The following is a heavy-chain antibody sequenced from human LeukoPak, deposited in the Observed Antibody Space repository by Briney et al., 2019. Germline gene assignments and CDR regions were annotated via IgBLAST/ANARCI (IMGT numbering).Heavy chain of an antibody. V-gene: IGHV4-30-4*01. CDR3: ARFESGYQPCGFDY. Sequence: SETLSLTCTVSGGSISSGDYYWSWIRQPPGKGLEWIGYIYYSGSTYYNPSLKSRVTISVDTSKNQFSLKLSSVTAADTAVYYCARFESGYQPCGFDYWGQGTLVTVSS. D-gene: IGHD3-3*01. J-gene: IGHJ4*02. CDR2: IYYSGST. CDR1: GGSISSGDYY.